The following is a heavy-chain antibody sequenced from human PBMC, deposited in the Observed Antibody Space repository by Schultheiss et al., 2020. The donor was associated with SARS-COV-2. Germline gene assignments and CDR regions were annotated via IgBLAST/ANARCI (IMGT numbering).Heavy chain of an antibody. CDR3: ARAPLYCSGGSCYGVLWSGIDY. CDR1: GGSISSYY. J-gene: IGHJ4*02. V-gene: IGHV4-59*08. CDR2: IYYCGST. D-gene: IGHD2-15*01. Sequence: SETLSLTCTVSGGSISSYYWSWIRQPPGKGLEWIGYIYYCGSTYYNPSLKSRVTISVETSNNQFSLKLSSVTAADTAVYYCARAPLYCSGGSCYGVLWSGIDYWGQGTLVTVSS.